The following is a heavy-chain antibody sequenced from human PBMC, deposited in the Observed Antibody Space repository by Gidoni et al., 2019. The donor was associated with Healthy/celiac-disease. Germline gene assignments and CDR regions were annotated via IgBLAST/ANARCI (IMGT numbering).Heavy chain of an antibody. CDR1: GGSFSGYY. CDR3: ARGIRAYYYYGMDV. Sequence: QVQLQQCVSGLLTPSATLSLTCAVYGGSFSGYYWSWILQPPGKGLEWIGEINHSGSTNYNPSLKSRVTISVDTSKNQFSLKLSSVTAEDTAVYYCARGIRAYYYYGMDVWGKGTTVTVSS. J-gene: IGHJ6*04. V-gene: IGHV4-34*01. D-gene: IGHD4-17*01. CDR2: INHSGST.